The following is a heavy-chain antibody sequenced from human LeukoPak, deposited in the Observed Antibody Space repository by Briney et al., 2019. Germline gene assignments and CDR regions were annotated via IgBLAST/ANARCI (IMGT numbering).Heavy chain of an antibody. V-gene: IGHV1-18*01. CDR1: GYTFTSYG. CDR2: ISGYSANT. CDR3: ARDPYSSGSGLADY. D-gene: IGHD6-19*01. J-gene: IGHJ4*02. Sequence: ASVKVSCKASGYTFTSYGITWVRQAPGQGLEWMGWISGYSANTNYAQKLQGRVTMNTDTSTSTAYMELRSLRSDDTAVYYCARDPYSSGSGLADYWGQGTLVTVSS.